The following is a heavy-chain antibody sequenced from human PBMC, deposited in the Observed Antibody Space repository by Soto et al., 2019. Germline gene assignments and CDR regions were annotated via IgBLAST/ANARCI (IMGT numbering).Heavy chain of an antibody. CDR1: GGSISTYY. CDR3: ARRGDGYNYYYGMDV. CDR2: IYYSGST. Sequence: ETLSLTFTVSGGSISTYYWSWIRQPPGKGLEWIGYIYYSGSTNYNPSLKSRVTISVDTSKNQFSLKLSSVTAADTAVYYCARRGDGYNYYYGMDVWGQGTTVTVSS. J-gene: IGHJ6*02. D-gene: IGHD3-10*01. V-gene: IGHV4-59*01.